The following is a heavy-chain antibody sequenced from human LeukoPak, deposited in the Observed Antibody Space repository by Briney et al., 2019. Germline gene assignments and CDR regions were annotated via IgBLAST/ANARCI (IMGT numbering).Heavy chain of an antibody. V-gene: IGHV3-7*01. CDR1: GFTFSSYW. D-gene: IGHD5-18*01. CDR3: ARGNVRGYSYGFDY. J-gene: IGHJ4*02. CDR2: IKQDGSEK. Sequence: GGSLGLSWAASGFTFSSYWMSWVRQAPGKGLEWVANIKQDGSEKYYVDSVKGRFTISRDNAKNSLYLQMNSLRAEDTAVYYCARGNVRGYSYGFDYWGQGTLVTVSS.